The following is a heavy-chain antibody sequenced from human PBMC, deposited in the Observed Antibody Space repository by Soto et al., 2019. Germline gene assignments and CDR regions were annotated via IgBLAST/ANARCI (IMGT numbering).Heavy chain of an antibody. Sequence: EVQLVESGGGLVQPGGSLRLSCEASGFTFRNYDMHWVRQGTGKGLEWVSGISAAGDPDYADSVEGRFTISRENAQNSFFLQMNSLRVGDTPVYYCARTDRDFYGVDVWGQGTTVIVSS. V-gene: IGHV3-13*05. J-gene: IGHJ6*02. CDR1: GFTFRNYD. CDR2: ISAAGDP. CDR3: ARTDRDFYGVDV.